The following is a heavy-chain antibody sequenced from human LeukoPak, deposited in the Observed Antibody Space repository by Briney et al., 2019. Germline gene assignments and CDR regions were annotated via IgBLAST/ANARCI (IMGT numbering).Heavy chain of an antibody. V-gene: IGHV5-51*01. D-gene: IGHD6-6*01. CDR2: IYPGDYDT. Sequence: GESLNISFKRSGSRFTSFWIGWARKMAGKGLEWMGIIYPGDYDTRYSPYFQVQVTMSADKSINTAYLQWSSLRASDTAMYYCARPSYSSSSEYYFDCWGQGTLVTGSS. CDR3: ARPSYSSSSEYYFDC. J-gene: IGHJ4*02. CDR1: GSRFTSFW.